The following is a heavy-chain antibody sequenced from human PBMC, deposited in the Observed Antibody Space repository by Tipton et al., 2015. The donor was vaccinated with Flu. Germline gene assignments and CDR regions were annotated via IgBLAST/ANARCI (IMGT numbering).Heavy chain of an antibody. CDR1: GGSMSNNF. CDR3: AIDPHKLGGESDAFAI. Sequence: TLSLTCTVSGGSMSNNFWSWFRQPAEKGLEWIGRIYASGVTNYNPSLKSRVTMSIDTSKNQFSLRLSSVTAADTAVYYCAIDPHKLGGESDAFAIWGQGTMVTVSS. D-gene: IGHD7-27*01. J-gene: IGHJ3*02. CDR2: IYASGVT. V-gene: IGHV4-4*07.